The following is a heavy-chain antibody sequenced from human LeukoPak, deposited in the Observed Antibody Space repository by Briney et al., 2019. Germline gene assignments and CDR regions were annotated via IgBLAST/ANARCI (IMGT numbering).Heavy chain of an antibody. CDR2: IWYDGSNK. D-gene: IGHD6-19*01. CDR3: ATDSGWLQEPTYYFDY. Sequence: PGGSLRLSCAASGFTFSSYGMHWVRQAPGKGLEWVAVIWYDGSNKYYADSVKGRFTISRDNSKNTLYLQMNSLRAEDTAVYYCATDSGWLQEPTYYFDYWGQGTLVTVSS. V-gene: IGHV3-30*02. CDR1: GFTFSSYG. J-gene: IGHJ4*02.